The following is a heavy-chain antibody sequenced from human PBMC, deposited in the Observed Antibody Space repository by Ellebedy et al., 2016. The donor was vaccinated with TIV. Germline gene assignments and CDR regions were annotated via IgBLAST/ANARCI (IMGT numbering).Heavy chain of an antibody. CDR2: FDPEDGET. Sequence: ASVKVSXKVSRYTLTELSMHWVRQAPGKGLEWMGGFDPEDGETIYAQKFQGRVTMTEDTSTDTAYMELSSLRSEDTAVYYCATTYYDSSGYWAFDYWGQGTLVTVSS. D-gene: IGHD3-22*01. CDR3: ATTYYDSSGYWAFDY. J-gene: IGHJ4*02. V-gene: IGHV1-24*01. CDR1: RYTLTELS.